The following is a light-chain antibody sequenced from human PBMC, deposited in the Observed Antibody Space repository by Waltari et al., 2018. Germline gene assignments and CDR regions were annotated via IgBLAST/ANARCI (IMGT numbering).Light chain of an antibody. CDR2: DSS. CDR1: QIINTY. V-gene: IGKV1-39*01. J-gene: IGKJ1*01. CDR3: QHSFGNPPWT. Sequence: DILMAQSPSSPYSSIRDSVTITCRASQIINTYLNWYQHKPGEAPKLLMYDSSTLQIGVPSRFSGSGSGTDFTLTISSLQPEDIATYYCQHSFGNPPWTFGRGTKV.